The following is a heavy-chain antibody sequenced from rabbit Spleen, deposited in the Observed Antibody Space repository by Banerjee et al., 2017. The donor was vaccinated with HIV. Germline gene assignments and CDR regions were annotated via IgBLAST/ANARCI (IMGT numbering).Heavy chain of an antibody. CDR2: IDPVFGIT. D-gene: IGHD8-1*01. V-gene: IGHV1S7*01. J-gene: IGHJ3*01. CDR3: ARDGAGGSYFAL. Sequence: HLKESGGGLVQPGGSLKLSCTASGFTLSSYYMNWVHQAPGKGLEWIGYIDPVFGITYYANWVNGRFSISRENAQNTVFLQMTSLTAADTATYFCARDGAGGSYFALWGQGTLVTVS. CDR1: GFTLSSYY.